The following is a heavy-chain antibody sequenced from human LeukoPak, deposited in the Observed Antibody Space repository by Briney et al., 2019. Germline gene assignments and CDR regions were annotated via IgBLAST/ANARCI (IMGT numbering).Heavy chain of an antibody. D-gene: IGHD3-10*01. CDR2: INRNGGST. Sequence: GGSLRLSCEASGFIFQDHGMTWVRQRPGKGLEWVSSINRNGGSTGYADSVMGRFTISRDNAKNSLYLQMNSLTAEDTALYFCARDDGSGSGEYWGQGTKVTVSS. J-gene: IGHJ4*02. CDR3: ARDDGSGSGEY. CDR1: GFIFQDHG. V-gene: IGHV3-20*04.